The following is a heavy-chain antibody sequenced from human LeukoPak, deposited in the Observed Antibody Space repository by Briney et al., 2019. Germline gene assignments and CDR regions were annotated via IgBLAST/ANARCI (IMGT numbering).Heavy chain of an antibody. Sequence: ASVKVSCKASGYTFTSYGISWVRQAPGQGLEWMGWISAYNGNTNYAQKLQGRVTMTTDTSTSTAYMELRSLRSDDTAVYYCAGDLIVSSSWYWDYWGQGTLVTVSS. CDR3: AGDLIVSSSWYWDY. V-gene: IGHV1-18*01. J-gene: IGHJ4*02. CDR2: ISAYNGNT. CDR1: GYTFTSYG. D-gene: IGHD6-13*01.